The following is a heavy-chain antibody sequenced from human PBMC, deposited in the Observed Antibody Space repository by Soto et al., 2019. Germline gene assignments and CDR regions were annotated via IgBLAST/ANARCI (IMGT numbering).Heavy chain of an antibody. J-gene: IGHJ4*02. CDR3: ARHRYYYDNSGLFHLGS. CDR2: IYNTGST. CDR1: GGSISSYY. D-gene: IGHD3-22*01. V-gene: IGHV4-59*08. Sequence: PSETLSLTCTVSGGSISSYYWSWIRQPPGKGLEWIGYIYNTGSTNYNPSLKSRVTISVGTSKNQFSLMLTSVTAADTAMYYCARHRYYYDNSGLFHLGSWGQGTLVTVSS.